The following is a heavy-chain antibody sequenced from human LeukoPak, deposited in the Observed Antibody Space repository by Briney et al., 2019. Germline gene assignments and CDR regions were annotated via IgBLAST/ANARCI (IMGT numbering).Heavy chain of an antibody. CDR1: GFTFSSYA. V-gene: IGHV3-30*01. Sequence: GRSLRLSCAASGFTFSSYAMHWVRQAPGKGLEWVAVISYDGSNKYYADSVKGRFTISRDNSKNTLYLQMNSLRAEDTAVYYCAHSSDFDYWGQGTLVTVPS. D-gene: IGHD6-6*01. CDR3: AHSSDFDY. CDR2: ISYDGSNK. J-gene: IGHJ4*02.